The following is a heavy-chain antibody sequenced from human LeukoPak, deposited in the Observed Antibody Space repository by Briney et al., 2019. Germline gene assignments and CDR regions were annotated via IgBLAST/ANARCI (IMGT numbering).Heavy chain of an antibody. CDR1: GGSISSYY. V-gene: IGHV4-59*08. CDR2: IYYSGST. CDR3: AGTAPDWFDP. Sequence: SETLSLTCTVSGGSISSYYWSWIRQPPGEGLEWIGYIYYSGSTNYNPSLKSRVTISVDTSKNQFSLKLSSVTAADTAVYYCAGTAPDWFDPWGQGTLVTVSS. J-gene: IGHJ5*02.